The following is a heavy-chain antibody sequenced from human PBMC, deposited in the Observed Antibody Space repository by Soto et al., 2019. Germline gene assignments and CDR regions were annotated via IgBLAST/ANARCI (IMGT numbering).Heavy chain of an antibody. V-gene: IGHV4-31*03. J-gene: IGHJ3*02. CDR3: ARRGRMVTLPDAFDI. CDR2: IYYSGST. D-gene: IGHD5-18*01. CDR1: GGSISSGGYY. Sequence: SETLSLTCTVSGGSISSGGYYWSWIRQHPGKGLEWIGYIYYSGSTYYNPSLKSRVTISVDTSKNQFSLKLSSVTAADTAVYHCARRGRMVTLPDAFDIWGQGTMVTVSS.